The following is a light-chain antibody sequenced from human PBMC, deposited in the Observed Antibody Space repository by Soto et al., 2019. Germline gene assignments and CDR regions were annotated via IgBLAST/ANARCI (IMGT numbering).Light chain of an antibody. Sequence: QSVLTQPASVSGSPGQSITISCTGTSSDIGAYNYVSWYQQYPGKAPKLMIYEVTDRPSGVSNRFSGSKSGNTASLTVSGLQAEDEGDYYCSSYTATRTYVFGTGTKLTVL. CDR1: SSDIGAYNY. CDR3: SSYTATRTYV. V-gene: IGLV2-14*01. J-gene: IGLJ1*01. CDR2: EVT.